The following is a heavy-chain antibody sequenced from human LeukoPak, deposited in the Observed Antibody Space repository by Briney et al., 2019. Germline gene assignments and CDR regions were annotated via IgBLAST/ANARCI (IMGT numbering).Heavy chain of an antibody. CDR1: GFTFSDSS. V-gene: IGHV3-73*01. D-gene: IGHD6-13*01. Sequence: PGGSLRLSCAASGFTFSDSSMHWVRQASGKWLEWVGRIRGKANNYATAYAASVKGRFTVSRDDSKNTAYLQMDSLKTEDTAVYFCTSYISWELHDWGQGTLVTVSS. J-gene: IGHJ4*02. CDR3: TSYISWELHD. CDR2: IRGKANNYAT.